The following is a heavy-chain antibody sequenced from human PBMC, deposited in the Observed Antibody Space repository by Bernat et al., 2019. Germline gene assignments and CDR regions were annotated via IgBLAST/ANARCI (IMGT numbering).Heavy chain of an antibody. D-gene: IGHD2-15*01. V-gene: IGHV4-34*01. CDR2: INHSGST. Sequence: QVQLQQWGAGLLKPSETLSLTCAVYGGSFSGYYWSWIRQPPGKGLGWIGEINHSGSTNYNPSLKSRVTISVDTSKNQFSLKLSSVTAADTAVYYCARGVVVVVAATRGWFDAWGQGTLVTVSS. CDR3: ARGVVVVVAATRGWFDA. CDR1: GGSFSGYY. J-gene: IGHJ5*02.